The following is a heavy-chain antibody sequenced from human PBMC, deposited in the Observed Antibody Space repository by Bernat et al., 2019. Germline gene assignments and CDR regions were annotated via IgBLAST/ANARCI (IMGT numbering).Heavy chain of an antibody. CDR2: IRSKANSYAT. Sequence: EVQLVESGGGLVQPGGSLKLSCVASGFTFSGSAMHWVRQASGKGLEWVGRIRSKANSYATEYAASVKGRFTISRDDSKNTAYLQMNSLKTEDTAVYYCTRHEATRDYWGQGTLVTVSS. J-gene: IGHJ4*02. V-gene: IGHV3-73*02. CDR3: TRHEATRDY. CDR1: GFTFSGSA.